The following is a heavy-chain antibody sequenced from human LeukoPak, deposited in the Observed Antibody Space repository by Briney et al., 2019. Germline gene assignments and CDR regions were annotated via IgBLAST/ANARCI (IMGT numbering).Heavy chain of an antibody. D-gene: IGHD4-23*01. V-gene: IGHV4-59*01. CDR2: IYYSGST. Sequence: SETLSLTCSVSGGSISSYYWCWIRQPPGKGLECIGYIYYSGSTSYSPSLKSRVTISVDTSKNQFSLKLSSVAAADTAVYYCARRLYGGNFDNWGQGTLVTVSS. J-gene: IGHJ4*02. CDR1: GGSISSYY. CDR3: ARRLYGGNFDN.